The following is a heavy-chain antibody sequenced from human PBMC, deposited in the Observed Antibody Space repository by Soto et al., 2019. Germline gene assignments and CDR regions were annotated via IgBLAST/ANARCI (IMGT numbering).Heavy chain of an antibody. V-gene: IGHV3-23*01. CDR2: ISGGGFNT. J-gene: IGHJ5*02. CDR1: GFTFRQYD. Sequence: GGSLRLSCAASGFTFRQYDLSWVRQAPGKGLEWVSAISGGGFNTHYADSVQGRLTVTRDNFNNVLHLQMTNLRAEDAAIYFCAKDLRPGLVVPTKSGFDPWGQGTRVTVSS. D-gene: IGHD3-10*01. CDR3: AKDLRPGLVVPTKSGFDP.